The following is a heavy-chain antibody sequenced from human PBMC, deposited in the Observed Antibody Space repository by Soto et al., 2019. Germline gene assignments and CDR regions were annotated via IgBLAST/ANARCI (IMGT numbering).Heavy chain of an antibody. CDR1: GFTFSSYG. V-gene: IGHV3-23*01. CDR3: VKGLNVGATTPFDY. D-gene: IGHD1-26*01. CDR2: ISGSGFGT. J-gene: IGHJ4*02. Sequence: EVQLLESGGGLVQPGGSLRLSCAASGFTFSSYGMSWVRQAPGKGLEWVSAISGSGFGTYYADSVKGRFTISRDNSKNTLYLQMNSLRAEDTAVYYCVKGLNVGATTPFDYWGQGTLVTVSS.